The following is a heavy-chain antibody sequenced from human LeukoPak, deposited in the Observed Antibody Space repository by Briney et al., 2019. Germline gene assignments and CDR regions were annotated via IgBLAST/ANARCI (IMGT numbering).Heavy chain of an antibody. Sequence: PGGSLRLSCAASGFTFSSYWMSWVRQAPGKGLEWVANIKQDGSEKYYVDSVKGRFTISRDNAKNSLYLQMNSLRAEDTAVYYCARLGQLVWVVYFDYWGQGTLVTVSS. CDR3: ARLGQLVWVVYFDY. V-gene: IGHV3-7*01. D-gene: IGHD6-6*01. J-gene: IGHJ4*02. CDR1: GFTFSSYW. CDR2: IKQDGSEK.